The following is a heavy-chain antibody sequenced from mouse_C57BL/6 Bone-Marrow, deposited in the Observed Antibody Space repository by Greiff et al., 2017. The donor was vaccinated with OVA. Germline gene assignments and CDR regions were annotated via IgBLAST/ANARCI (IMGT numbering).Heavy chain of an antibody. V-gene: IGHV1-81*01. CDR2: IYSRSGTT. D-gene: IGHD1-1*01. J-gene: IGHJ1*03. Sequence: QVLLLQSGAELARPGASVKLSCKASGYTFTSYGISWVQQGTGQGLEWIGEIYSRSGTTYYTEKFKGKVTLTADKSSSTAYMELRSLSSEDSAVYFCARENYGSSCWYFDVWGTGTTVTVSS. CDR1: GYTFTSYG. CDR3: ARENYGSSCWYFDV.